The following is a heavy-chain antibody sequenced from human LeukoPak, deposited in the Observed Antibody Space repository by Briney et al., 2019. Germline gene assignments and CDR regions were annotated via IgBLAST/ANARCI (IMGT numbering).Heavy chain of an antibody. D-gene: IGHD2-15*01. J-gene: IGHJ4*02. CDR2: ISGRGGTA. Sequence: GGSLRLSCAASGFSFRNHAMSWVRQAPGKGLEWVSGISGRGGTAYYADSVKGRFTTSRDNSLDTLYLQMTSLRAEDTALYYCAKPPQDCGGGSCYSGLDDWGQGTRVTVST. CDR1: GFSFRNHA. V-gene: IGHV3-23*01. CDR3: AKPPQDCGGGSCYSGLDD.